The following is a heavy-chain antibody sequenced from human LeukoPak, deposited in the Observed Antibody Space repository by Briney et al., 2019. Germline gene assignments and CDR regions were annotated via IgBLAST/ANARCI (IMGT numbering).Heavy chain of an antibody. CDR1: GYTFTSYD. V-gene: IGHV7-4-1*02. Sequence: ASVKVSCKASGYTFTSYDINWVRQAPGQGLEWMGWINTNTGNPTYAQGFTGRFVFSLDTSVSTAYLQISSLKAEDTAVYYCARTSGYSYSPYYYYGMDVWGQGTTVTVSS. CDR2: INTNTGNP. D-gene: IGHD5-18*01. CDR3: ARTSGYSYSPYYYYGMDV. J-gene: IGHJ6*02.